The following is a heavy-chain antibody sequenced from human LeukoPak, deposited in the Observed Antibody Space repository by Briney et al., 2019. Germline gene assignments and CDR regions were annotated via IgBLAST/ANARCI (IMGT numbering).Heavy chain of an antibody. CDR1: GGSFSGYY. CDR2: LNHRGST. CDR3: AGGYNYGSDAFDI. Sequence: PSETLSLTCAIYGGSFSGYYWNWIRQPPGKGLEWIGELNHRGSTNDNPSLKGRVTMSVDTSKKQFSLKLSSVTAADTAVYYCAGGYNYGSDAFDIWGQGTMVTVSS. J-gene: IGHJ3*02. D-gene: IGHD5-18*01. V-gene: IGHV4-34*01.